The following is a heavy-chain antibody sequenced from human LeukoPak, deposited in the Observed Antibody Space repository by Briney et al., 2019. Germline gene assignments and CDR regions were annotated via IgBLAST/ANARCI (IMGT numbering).Heavy chain of an antibody. J-gene: IGHJ5*02. CDR2: INHSGSN. V-gene: IGHV4-34*01. Sequence: SETLSLTCAVYGGSFRGYYWSWVRQPPGKGLEWIGEINHSGSNNYNPPLQSRVTISVDTSKNQFSLKLSSVTAADTAVYYCARGTTTIFGVVIPRKCNWFDPWGQGTLVTVSS. CDR1: GGSFRGYY. D-gene: IGHD3-3*01. CDR3: ARGTTTIFGVVIPRKCNWFDP.